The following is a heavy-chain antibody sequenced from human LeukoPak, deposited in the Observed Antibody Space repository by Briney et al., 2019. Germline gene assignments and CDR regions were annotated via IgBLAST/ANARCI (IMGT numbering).Heavy chain of an antibody. CDR1: GFIVRNNY. Sequence: QPGGSLRLSCAVSGFIVRNNYMSWVRQAPGKGLEWVSSLYIGGPTYYSDSVKGRFSISRDNSDNVLYLQMNNLKTEDTALYYCARMFGAGQYYFDSWGLGTLVIVSS. V-gene: IGHV3-53*01. CDR3: ARMFGAGQYYFDS. J-gene: IGHJ4*02. CDR2: LYIGGPT. D-gene: IGHD3-16*01.